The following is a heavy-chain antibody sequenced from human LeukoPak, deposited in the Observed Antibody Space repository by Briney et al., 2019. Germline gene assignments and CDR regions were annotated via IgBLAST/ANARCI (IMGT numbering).Heavy chain of an antibody. Sequence: GGSLRLSCAASGFTFSSYAMSWVRQAPGKGLEWVSAISGSGGSTYYADSVKGRFTISRDNSKNTLYLQMNSLRAEDTAVYYCASHLKQWLVGNLDYWGQGTLVTVSS. CDR1: GFTFSSYA. CDR3: ASHLKQWLVGNLDY. J-gene: IGHJ4*02. CDR2: ISGSGGST. D-gene: IGHD6-19*01. V-gene: IGHV3-23*01.